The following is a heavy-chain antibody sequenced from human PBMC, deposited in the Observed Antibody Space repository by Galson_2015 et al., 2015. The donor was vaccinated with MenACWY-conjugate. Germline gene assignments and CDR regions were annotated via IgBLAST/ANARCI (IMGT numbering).Heavy chain of an antibody. D-gene: IGHD4-11*01. Sequence: SVKVSCKASGYTFTSYYMHWVRQAPGQGLEWMGIINPSGRSTSYAQKFQGRVTMTRDTSTSTVYMELSSLRSEDTAVYYCARSSKGSRSWFDPWGQGTLVTVSS. V-gene: IGHV1-46*01. CDR1: GYTFTSYY. CDR3: ARSSKGSRSWFDP. CDR2: INPSGRST. J-gene: IGHJ5*02.